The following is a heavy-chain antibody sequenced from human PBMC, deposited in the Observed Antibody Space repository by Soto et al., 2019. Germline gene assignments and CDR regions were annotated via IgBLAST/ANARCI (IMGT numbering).Heavy chain of an antibody. CDR2: LYSGGAT. CDR3: LRGRYGSQIH. V-gene: IGHV3-53*04. J-gene: IGHJ4*02. Sequence: GGSLRHSCASSGFLVSSNYMTWVRQAPGKGLEWVSLLYSGGATHYAASVKGRFTISSHSSQNTLFLQMNSLRTEDTATYYCLRGRYGSQIHWGQGTKVTVSS. CDR1: GFLVSSNY. D-gene: IGHD3-10*01.